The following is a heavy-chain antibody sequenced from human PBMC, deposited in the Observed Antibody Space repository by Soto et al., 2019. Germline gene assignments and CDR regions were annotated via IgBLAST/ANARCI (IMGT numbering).Heavy chain of an antibody. CDR2: INAGNGNT. D-gene: IGHD3-3*01. J-gene: IGHJ6*03. CDR1: GYTFTSYA. CDR3: ARDDDFWSGSGYYYYMDV. Sequence: ASVKVSCKASGYTFTSYAMHWVRQAPGQRLEWMGWINAGNGNTKYSQKFQGRVTITRDTSASTAYMELSSLRSEDTAVYYCARDDDFWSGSGYYYYMDVWGKGTTVTVSS. V-gene: IGHV1-3*01.